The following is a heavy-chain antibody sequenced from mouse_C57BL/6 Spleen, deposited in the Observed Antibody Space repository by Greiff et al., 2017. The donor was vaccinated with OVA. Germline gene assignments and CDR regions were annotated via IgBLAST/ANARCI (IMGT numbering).Heavy chain of an antibody. CDR2: ISYDGSN. Sequence: ESGPGLVKPSQSLSLTCSVTGYSITSGYYWNWIRQFPGNKLEWMGYISYDGSNNYNPSLKNRISITSDTSKNQFFLKLKSVTTEDTAAYYCARFTTVVAHFDYWGQGTTLTVSS. D-gene: IGHD1-1*01. CDR1: GYSITSGYY. V-gene: IGHV3-6*01. CDR3: ARFTTVVAHFDY. J-gene: IGHJ2*01.